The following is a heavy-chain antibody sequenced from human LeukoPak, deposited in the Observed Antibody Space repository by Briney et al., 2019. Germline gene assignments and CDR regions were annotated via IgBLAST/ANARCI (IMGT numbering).Heavy chain of an antibody. CDR3: ANQYITMVRGVIGY. D-gene: IGHD3-10*01. CDR2: INSDGSST. J-gene: IGHJ4*02. Sequence: PGGSLRLSCAASGFTFSSYWMHWVRQAPGKGLVWVSRINSDGSSTSYADSVKGRFTISRDNAKNTLYLQMNSLRAEDTAVYYCANQYITMVRGVIGYWGQGTLVTVSS. V-gene: IGHV3-74*01. CDR1: GFTFSSYW.